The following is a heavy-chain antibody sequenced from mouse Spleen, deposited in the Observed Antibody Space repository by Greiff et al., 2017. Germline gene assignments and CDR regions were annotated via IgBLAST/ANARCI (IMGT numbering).Heavy chain of an antibody. D-gene: IGHD3-1*01. V-gene: IGHV3-6*01. CDR3: AKDSSGSDYFDY. CDR2: ISYDGSN. Sequence: VQLKESGPGLVKPSQSLSLTCSVTGYSITSGYYWNWIRQFPGNKLEWMGYISYDGSNNYNPSLKNRISITRDTSKNQFFLKLNSVTTEDTATYYCAKDSSGSDYFDYWGQGTTLTVSS. CDR1: GYSITSGYY. J-gene: IGHJ2*01.